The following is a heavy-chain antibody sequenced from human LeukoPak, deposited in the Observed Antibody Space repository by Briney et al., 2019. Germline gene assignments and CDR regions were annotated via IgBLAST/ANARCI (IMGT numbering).Heavy chain of an antibody. CDR3: ARDYCGDACYSYFYYYSYMDV. V-gene: IGHV1-2*02. CDR2: INPNSGGT. J-gene: IGHJ6*03. CDR1: GYTFTGHY. D-gene: IGHD2-21*02. Sequence: ASVKVSCKASGYTFTGHYMHWVRQAPGQGREWRGWINPNSGGTNYAQEFQGRVTMPRDTSMTTAYMDLSRLRCDDTAVYYCARDYCGDACYSYFYYYSYMDVWGKGTTVTISS.